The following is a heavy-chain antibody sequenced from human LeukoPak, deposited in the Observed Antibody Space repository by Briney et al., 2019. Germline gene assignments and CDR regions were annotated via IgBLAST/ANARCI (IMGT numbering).Heavy chain of an antibody. CDR2: ISSSSSYI. CDR1: GFTFSSYS. D-gene: IGHD3-10*01. J-gene: IGHJ4*02. V-gene: IGHV3-21*01. Sequence: GGSLRLSCAASGFTFSSYSMNWVREAPGKGLEWVSSISSSSSYIYYADSVKGRFTISRDNAKNSLYLQMNSLRAEDTAVYYCAREWAYYGSGSSLGYWGQGTLVTVSS. CDR3: AREWAYYGSGSSLGY.